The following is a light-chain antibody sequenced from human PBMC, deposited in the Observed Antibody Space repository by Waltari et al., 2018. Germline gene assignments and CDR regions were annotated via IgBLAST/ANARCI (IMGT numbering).Light chain of an antibody. J-gene: IGLJ2*01. V-gene: IGLV5-45*03. CDR2: YKSDSDK. Sequence: QAVLTQPSSLSASPGASASLTCTLRSDINVGTYKIYWYQQKPGSPPQYLLRYKSDSDKQQGSGVPSRCSGFKDASANAGILLISGLQSEDEADYYCMIWHSSAVVFGGGTKLTVL. CDR3: MIWHSSAVV. CDR1: SDINVGTYK.